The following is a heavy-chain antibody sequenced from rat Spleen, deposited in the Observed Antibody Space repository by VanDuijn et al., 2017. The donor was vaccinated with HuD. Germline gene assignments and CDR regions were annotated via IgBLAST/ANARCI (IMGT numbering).Heavy chain of an antibody. CDR3: TRHEPNWFVY. Sequence: EVQLVESGGGLVQPGGSLKLSCVASGFTFNNYWMTWIRQAPGKGLEWVASITNASGRTYYPDSVKGRFTISRDIAKSTLYLQMDSLRSEDTATYYCTRHEPNWFVYWGQGTLVTVSS. CDR2: ITNASGRT. J-gene: IGHJ3*01. V-gene: IGHV5-31*01. CDR1: GFTFNNYW.